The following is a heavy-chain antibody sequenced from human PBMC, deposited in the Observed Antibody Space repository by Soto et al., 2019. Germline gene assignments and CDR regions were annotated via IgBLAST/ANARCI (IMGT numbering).Heavy chain of an antibody. J-gene: IGHJ5*02. V-gene: IGHV4-59*01. CDR1: GGSISSYY. Sequence: SETLSLTCTVSGGSISSYYWSWIRQPPGKGLEWIGYIYYSGSTNYNPSLKSRVTISVDTSKNQFSLKLSSVTAADTAVYYCARVSSGRPMRRGNRWSDPWGQGTLVTVSS. CDR2: IYYSGST. CDR3: ARVSSGRPMRRGNRWSDP. D-gene: IGHD6-25*01.